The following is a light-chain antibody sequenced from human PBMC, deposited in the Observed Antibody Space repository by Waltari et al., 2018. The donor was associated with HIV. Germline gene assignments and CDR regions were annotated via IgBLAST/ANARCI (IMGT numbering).Light chain of an antibody. CDR3: CSYAGSYPVV. CDR1: SSDVGVYNF. V-gene: IGLV2-11*01. J-gene: IGLJ2*01. Sequence: QSALTQPRSVSGSPGPSVTISCPGTSSDVGVYNFVSWYQQHPGKAPKLMIYDVSKRPSGVPDRFSGSKSGNTASLTISGLQAEDEADYYCCSYAGSYPVVFGGGTKLTVL. CDR2: DVS.